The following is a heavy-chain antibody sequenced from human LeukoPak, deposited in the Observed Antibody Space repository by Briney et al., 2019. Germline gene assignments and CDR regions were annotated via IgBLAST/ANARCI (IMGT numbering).Heavy chain of an antibody. J-gene: IGHJ6*03. CDR3: AKNPRDREPHYYYMDV. D-gene: IGHD3-16*02. CDR2: ISWNSGSI. Sequence: PGRSLRLSCAASGFILDDYDMHWVRQAPGKGLEWVSGISWNSGSIGYADSVKGRFTISRDNAKNSLYLQMNSLRAEDTALYYCAKNPRDREPHYYYMDVWGKGTTVTVSS. CDR1: GFILDDYD. V-gene: IGHV3-9*01.